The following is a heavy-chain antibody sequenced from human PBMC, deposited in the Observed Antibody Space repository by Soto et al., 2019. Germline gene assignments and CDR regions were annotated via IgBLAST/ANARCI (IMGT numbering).Heavy chain of an antibody. D-gene: IGHD2-8*01. V-gene: IGHV1-18*01. CDR3: AKNGQPPYYYYGLDV. CDR2: ISGYNGDT. Sequence: GASVKVSCKASGGTFSSYAISWVRQAPGQGLEWMGWISGYNGDTTYAQKFQGRVTMTIDTSTSTAYMELRSLTSDDTAVYYCAKNGQPPYYYYGLDVWGQGTTVTVSS. J-gene: IGHJ6*02. CDR1: GGTFSSYA.